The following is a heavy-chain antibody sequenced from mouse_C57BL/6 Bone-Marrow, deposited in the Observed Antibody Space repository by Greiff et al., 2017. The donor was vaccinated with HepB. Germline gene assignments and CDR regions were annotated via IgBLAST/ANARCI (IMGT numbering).Heavy chain of an antibody. Sequence: EVQVVESGGDLVKPGGSLKLSCAASGFTFSSYGMSWVRQTPDKRLEWVATISSGGSYTYYPDSVKGRFTISRDNAKNTLYLQMSSLKSEDTAMYYCARHGAQATEFAYWGQGTLVTVSA. J-gene: IGHJ3*01. D-gene: IGHD3-2*02. V-gene: IGHV5-6*01. CDR1: GFTFSSYG. CDR3: ARHGAQATEFAY. CDR2: ISSGGSYT.